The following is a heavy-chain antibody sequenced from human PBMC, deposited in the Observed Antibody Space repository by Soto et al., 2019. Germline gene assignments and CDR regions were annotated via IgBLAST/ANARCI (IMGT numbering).Heavy chain of an antibody. CDR1: NFSISSGYY. V-gene: IGHV4-38-2*01. CDR2: IYRSGTT. D-gene: IGHD1-26*01. CDR3: ARTHSGSYYSVFNY. Sequence: LSLTCVVSNFSISSGYYWGWIRQSPGKGLEWIASIYRSGTTSYNPSLKSRVTISVDPSKNQFSLMLTAVTAADTAVYYCARTHSGSYYSVFNYWGRGSLVTVSS. J-gene: IGHJ4*02.